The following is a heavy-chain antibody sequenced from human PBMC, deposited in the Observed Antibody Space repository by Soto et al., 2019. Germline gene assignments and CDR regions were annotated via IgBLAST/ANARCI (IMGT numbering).Heavy chain of an antibody. CDR2: IKSKTDGGTT. J-gene: IGHJ6*02. CDR1: GFTFSNAW. V-gene: IGHV3-15*07. Sequence: GGSLRLSCAASGFTFSNAWMNWVRQAPGKGLEWVGRIKSKTDGGTTDYAAPVKGRFTISRDDSKNTLYLQMNSLKTEDTAVYYCTTDCGAPIPLGVVVTASVYYYYYGMDVWGQGTTVTVSS. D-gene: IGHD2-21*02. CDR3: TTDCGAPIPLGVVVTASVYYYYYGMDV.